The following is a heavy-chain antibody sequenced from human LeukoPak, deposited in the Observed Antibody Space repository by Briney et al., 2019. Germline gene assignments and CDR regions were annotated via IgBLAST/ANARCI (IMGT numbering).Heavy chain of an antibody. CDR1: GGSISSYY. D-gene: IGHD4-23*01. CDR3: ARLHDYGGKLDY. CDR2: IYYSGST. V-gene: IGHV4-39*01. J-gene: IGHJ4*02. Sequence: ETLSLTCTVSGGSISSYYWGWIRQPPGKGLEWIGSIYYSGSTYYNPSLKSRVTISVDTSKNQFSLKLSSVTAADTAVYYCARLHDYGGKLDYWGQGTLVTVSS.